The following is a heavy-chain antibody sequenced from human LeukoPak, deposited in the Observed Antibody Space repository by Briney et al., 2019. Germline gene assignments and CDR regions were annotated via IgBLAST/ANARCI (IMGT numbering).Heavy chain of an antibody. V-gene: IGHV4-34*01. CDR2: INHSGST. CDR1: GGSFSGYY. Sequence: SETLSLTCAVYGGSFSGYYWSWIRQPPGKGLEWIGEINHSGSTNYNPSLKSRVTISVDTSKNQFSLKLSSVTAADTAVYYRARVPLYCSSTSCTDAFDIWGQGTMVTVSS. J-gene: IGHJ3*02. CDR3: ARVPLYCSSTSCTDAFDI. D-gene: IGHD2-2*01.